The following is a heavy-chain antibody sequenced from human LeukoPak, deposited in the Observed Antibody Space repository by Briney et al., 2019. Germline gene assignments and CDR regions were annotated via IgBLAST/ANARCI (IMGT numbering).Heavy chain of an antibody. J-gene: IGHJ4*02. V-gene: IGHV3-33*01. CDR1: GFTFSSSA. Sequence: SGGSLRLSCAASGFTFSSSAMHWARQAPGKGLDWVAVMWYDGSNEYYADSVKGRFTISRDNSRNTLYLQMNSLRAEDTAVYYCARVNGWSNFDYWGQGTLVTVSS. CDR2: MWYDGSNE. CDR3: ARVNGWSNFDY. D-gene: IGHD6-19*01.